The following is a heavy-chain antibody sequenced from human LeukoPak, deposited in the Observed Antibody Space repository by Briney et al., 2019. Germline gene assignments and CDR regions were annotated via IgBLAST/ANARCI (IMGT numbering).Heavy chain of an antibody. J-gene: IGHJ5*02. D-gene: IGHD3-10*01. CDR2: INPSSGGT. CDR3: ARGLLWFGPGGGGNWFDP. V-gene: IGHV1-2*02. Sequence: ASVKVSCKASGYTFTGCYMHWVRQAPGQGLEWMGWINPSSGGTNYAQKFQGRVTMTRNTSISTAYMELSSLRSEDTAVYYCARGLLWFGPGGGGNWFDPWGQGTLVTVSS. CDR1: GYTFTGCY.